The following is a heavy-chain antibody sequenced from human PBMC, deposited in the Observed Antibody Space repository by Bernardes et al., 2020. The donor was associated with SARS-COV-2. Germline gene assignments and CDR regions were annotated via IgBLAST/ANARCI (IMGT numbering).Heavy chain of an antibody. V-gene: IGHV3-30-3*01. J-gene: IGHJ2*01. CDR2: MSFDGGNK. CDR1: GFTFSGYA. CDR3: ARGDHPTLPVAGEDLGYFDL. Sequence: GGSLRLSCAASGFTFSGYAMHWVRQAPGKGLEWVALMSFDGGNKYYADSVKGRFTISGDNSKNTLYLQMNSLRPEDTAVYYCARGDHPTLPVAGEDLGYFDLWGRGTLVTVSS. D-gene: IGHD6-19*01.